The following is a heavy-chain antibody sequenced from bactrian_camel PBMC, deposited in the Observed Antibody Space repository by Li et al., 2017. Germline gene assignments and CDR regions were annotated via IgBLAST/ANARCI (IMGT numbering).Heavy chain of an antibody. CDR2: VSREGSNT. V-gene: IGHV3-2*01. CDR1: TYMYRHAC. CDR3: ATHRSGRLAPGYMY. Sequence: QVQLVESGGGSAQAGGSPSLACATSTYMYRHACMGWFRQAPGKGLEWVSSVSREGSNTYYADSVKGRFTVSRDNAKNTVFLQMNNLKSEDTALYYCATHRSGRLAPGYMYWGQGTQVTVS. D-gene: IGHD1*01. J-gene: IGHJ4*01.